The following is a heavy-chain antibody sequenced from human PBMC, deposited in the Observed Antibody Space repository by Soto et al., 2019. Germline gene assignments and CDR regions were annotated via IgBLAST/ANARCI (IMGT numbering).Heavy chain of an antibody. CDR3: ARDLSYPAGTGQLVD. V-gene: IGHV6-1*01. J-gene: IGHJ4*02. Sequence: SQTLSLTCAISGDIVSSSTAALNWIRQSPSRGLEWLGRTYYTSKWNNDYALSVKSRITITPDTSKNQFSLHLNSVTPEDTAVYYCARDLSYPAGTGQLVDWGQGTLVTVSS. D-gene: IGHD1-1*01. CDR1: GDIVSSSTAA. CDR2: TYYTSKWNN.